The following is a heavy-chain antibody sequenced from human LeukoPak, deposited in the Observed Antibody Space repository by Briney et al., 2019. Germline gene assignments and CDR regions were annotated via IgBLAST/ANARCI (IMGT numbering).Heavy chain of an antibody. CDR2: ISYDGSNK. V-gene: IGHV3-30-3*01. J-gene: IGHJ3*02. D-gene: IGHD2-15*01. CDR3: ARGDCSGGSCEAAFDI. CDR1: GFTFSSYA. Sequence: PGRSLRLSCAASGFTFSSYAMHWVRQAPGKGLGWVAVISYDGSNKYYADSVKGRFTISRDNSKNTLYLQMNSLRAEDTAVYYCARGDCSGGSCEAAFDIWGQGTMVTVSS.